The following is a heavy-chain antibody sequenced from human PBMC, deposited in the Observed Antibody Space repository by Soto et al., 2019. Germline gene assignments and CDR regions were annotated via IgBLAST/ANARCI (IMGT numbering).Heavy chain of an antibody. CDR2: IWYDGSNK. CDR3: ASSDCSSTSCYFSALGY. CDR1: GFTFSSYG. V-gene: IGHV3-33*01. J-gene: IGHJ4*02. Sequence: GGSLRLSCAASGFTFSSYGMHWVRQAPGKGLEWVAVIWYDGSNKYYADSVKGRFTISRDNSKNTLYLQMNSLRAEDTAVYYCASSDCSSTSCYFSALGYWGQGTLVTVSS. D-gene: IGHD2-2*01.